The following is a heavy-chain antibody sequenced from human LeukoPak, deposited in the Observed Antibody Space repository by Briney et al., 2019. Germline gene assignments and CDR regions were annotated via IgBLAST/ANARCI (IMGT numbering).Heavy chain of an antibody. J-gene: IGHJ4*02. CDR3: ASLLGDKTIFDY. Sequence: GGSLRLSCAASGFTFSSYAMSWVRQAPGKGLEWVANIKRDGSGEYYVDSVKGRFTISRDNAKNSLYLQMNSLRAEDTAVYYCASLLGDKTIFDYWGQGTLVTVSS. CDR2: IKRDGSGE. V-gene: IGHV3-7*01. D-gene: IGHD1-26*01. CDR1: GFTFSSYA.